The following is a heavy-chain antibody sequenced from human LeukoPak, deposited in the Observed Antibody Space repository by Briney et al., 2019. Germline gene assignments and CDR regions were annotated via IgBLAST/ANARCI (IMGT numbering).Heavy chain of an antibody. CDR1: GFTVSSNY. CDR3: ARADWESHDAFDI. CDR2: IYSGGST. Sequence: GGSLRLSCAASGFTVSSNYMSWVRQAPGKGLEWASVIYSGGSTYYADSVKGRFTISRDNSKNTLYLQMNSLRAEDTAVYYCARADWESHDAFDIWGQGTMVTVSS. J-gene: IGHJ3*02. V-gene: IGHV3-53*01. D-gene: IGHD1-26*01.